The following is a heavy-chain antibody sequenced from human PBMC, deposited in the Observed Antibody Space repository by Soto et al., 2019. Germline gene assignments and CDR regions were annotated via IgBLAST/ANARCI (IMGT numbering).Heavy chain of an antibody. J-gene: IGHJ4*02. CDR1: GFTFSSYA. V-gene: IGHV3-23*01. Sequence: GGSLRLSCAASGFTFSSYAMSWVRQAPGKGLEWVSAISGSGGSTYYAGSVKGRFTISRDNSKNTLYLQMNSLRAEDTAVYYCAKLESATTVTTRFDYGGQGTLVTGSS. D-gene: IGHD4-17*01. CDR3: AKLESATTVTTRFDY. CDR2: ISGSGGST.